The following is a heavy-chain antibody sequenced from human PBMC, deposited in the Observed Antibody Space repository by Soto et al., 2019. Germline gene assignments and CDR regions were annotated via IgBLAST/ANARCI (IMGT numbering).Heavy chain of an antibody. Sequence: SETLSLTCTVSGGSISSSSYYWGWIRQPPGKGLEWIGSIYYSGSTYYNPSLKSRVTISVDTSKNQFSLKLSSVTAADTAVYYCARLLGVYHDSSGSKRHTAWWGRHTDYWGQGTLVTVSS. CDR1: GGSISSSSYY. V-gene: IGHV4-39*01. J-gene: IGHJ4*02. D-gene: IGHD3-22*01. CDR3: ARLLGVYHDSSGSKRHTAWWGRHTDY. CDR2: IYYSGST.